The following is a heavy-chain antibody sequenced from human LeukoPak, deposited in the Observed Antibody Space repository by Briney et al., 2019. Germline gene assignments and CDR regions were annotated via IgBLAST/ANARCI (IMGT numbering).Heavy chain of an antibody. V-gene: IGHV3-74*01. CDR2: INSDGSST. D-gene: IGHD3-22*01. Sequence: GGSLRLSCAASGFTFSSYWMHWVRQAPGKGLVWVSRINSDGSSTSYADSVKGRFTISRDNAKNTLYLQMNSLRAEDTAVYYCAKPRVDYYDSSSYPDWGQGTLVTVSS. CDR3: AKPRVDYYDSSSYPD. CDR1: GFTFSSYW. J-gene: IGHJ4*02.